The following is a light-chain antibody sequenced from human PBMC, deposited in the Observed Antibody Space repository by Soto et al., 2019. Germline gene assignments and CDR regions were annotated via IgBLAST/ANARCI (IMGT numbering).Light chain of an antibody. V-gene: IGKV1-33*01. CDR2: DAS. CDR1: QDITNF. Sequence: IPMTQSPSSLSASVGDRVTITCQASQDITNFLNWYQQKPGKAPKLLIYDASNLQTGVPSRFSGSGSGTEFSFSISSLQPEDIATYYCQQGDKFPFTFGGGTKVEI. CDR3: QQGDKFPFT. J-gene: IGKJ4*01.